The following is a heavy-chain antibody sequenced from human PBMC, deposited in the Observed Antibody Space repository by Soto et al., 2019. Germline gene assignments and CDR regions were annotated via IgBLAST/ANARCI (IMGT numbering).Heavy chain of an antibody. V-gene: IGHV3-53*01. Sequence: GGSLRLSCAASGFTVSSNYMSWVRQAPGKGLEWVSVIYSGGSTYYADSVKGRFTISRDNSKNTLYLQMNSLRAEDTAVYYCARDYDGTTFGDYWGQGTLVTVSS. CDR1: GFTVSSNY. J-gene: IGHJ4*02. CDR3: ARDYDGTTFGDY. D-gene: IGHD1-7*01. CDR2: IYSGGST.